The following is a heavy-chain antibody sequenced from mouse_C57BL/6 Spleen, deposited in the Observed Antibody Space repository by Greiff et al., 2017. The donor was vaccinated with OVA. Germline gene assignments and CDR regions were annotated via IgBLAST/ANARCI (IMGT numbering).Heavy chain of an antibody. CDR2: INPNYGTT. CDR1: GYSFTDYN. Sequence: VQLQQSGPELVQPGASVTISCKASGYSFTDYNMHWVKQSTGKSLEWIGVINPNYGTTSYNQKFTGKATLTVDHSSSTANMQRNNQASEDTAVYDSAREPNDYPWFAYWGQGTLVTVAA. CDR3: AREPNDYPWFAY. J-gene: IGHJ3*01. V-gene: IGHV1-39*01. D-gene: IGHD2-4*01.